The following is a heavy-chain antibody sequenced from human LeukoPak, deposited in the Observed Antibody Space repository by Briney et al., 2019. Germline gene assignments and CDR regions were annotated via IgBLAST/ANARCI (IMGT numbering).Heavy chain of an antibody. Sequence: GGSLRLSCAASGFTFSSYSMNWVRQAPGKGLEWVSSISSSSSYIYYADSVKGRFTISRDNAKNTLYLQMNSLRAEDTAAYYCARVTVTTYDAFDIWGQGTMVTVSS. CDR1: GFTFSSYS. CDR2: ISSSSSYI. V-gene: IGHV3-21*01. CDR3: ARVTVTTYDAFDI. J-gene: IGHJ3*02. D-gene: IGHD4-17*01.